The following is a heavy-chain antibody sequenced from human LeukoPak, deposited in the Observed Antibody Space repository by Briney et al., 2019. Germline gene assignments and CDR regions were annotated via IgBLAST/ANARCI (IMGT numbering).Heavy chain of an antibody. J-gene: IGHJ5*02. CDR3: ARLCSGGSCVSAFDP. Sequence: EGSLRLSCAASGFTFSDYYMSWIRQAPGKGLEWVSYISSSGSTIYYADSVKGRFTISRDSAKNSLYLQMNSLRAEDTAVYYCARLCSGGSCVSAFDPWGQGTLVTVSS. D-gene: IGHD2-15*01. CDR2: ISSSGSTI. CDR1: GFTFSDYY. V-gene: IGHV3-11*01.